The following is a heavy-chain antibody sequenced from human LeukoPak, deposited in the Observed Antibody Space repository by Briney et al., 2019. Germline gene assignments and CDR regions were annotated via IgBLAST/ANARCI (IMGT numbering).Heavy chain of an antibody. D-gene: IGHD3-10*01. Sequence: AETLSLTCAVYGGSFSGYYWSGIRQPPARGLEGRGEINYSGSTNYNPSLKSQVHISVETSKNQLSLKLRSVTAADTAVYYCARGALGESGELLSSARPPPLPFDYWGQGTLVSVSS. CDR1: GGSFSGYY. CDR2: INYSGST. CDR3: ARGALGESGELLSSARPPPLPFDY. V-gene: IGHV4-34*01. J-gene: IGHJ4*02.